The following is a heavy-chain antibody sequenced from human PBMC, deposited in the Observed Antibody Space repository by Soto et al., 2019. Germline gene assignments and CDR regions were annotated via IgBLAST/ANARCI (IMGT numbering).Heavy chain of an antibody. CDR1: GFTFSSYG. CDR2: ISYDGSNK. Sequence: QVQLVESGGGVVQPGRSLRLSCAASGFTFSSYGMHWVRQAPGKGLEWVAVISYDGSNKYYADSVKGRLTISRDNSKNTLYLQMNSLGDEDTAVYYCAKMGYSSGWYYYYFYGMDVWGQGTTVTVS. D-gene: IGHD6-19*01. V-gene: IGHV3-30*18. J-gene: IGHJ6*02. CDR3: AKMGYSSGWYYYYFYGMDV.